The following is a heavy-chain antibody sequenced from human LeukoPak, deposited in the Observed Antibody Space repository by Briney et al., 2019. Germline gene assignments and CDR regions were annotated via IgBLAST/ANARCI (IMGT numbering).Heavy chain of an antibody. V-gene: IGHV3-23*01. D-gene: IGHD3-10*01. CDR2: ISSGGGTT. CDR3: ARDRSGSGYFDY. J-gene: IGHJ4*02. Sequence: GGSLRLSCAASGFTFSSHAMSWVRQAPGKGLEWVSRISSGGGTTDYTDSVKGRFTISRDTSKNTLYLQMNSLRAEDTAVYYCARDRSGSGYFDYWGQGTLVTVSS. CDR1: GFTFSSHA.